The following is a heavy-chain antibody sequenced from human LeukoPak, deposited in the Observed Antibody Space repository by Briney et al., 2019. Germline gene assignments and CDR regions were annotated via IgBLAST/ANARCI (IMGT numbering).Heavy chain of an antibody. CDR3: ARVRFSGSGSYSPDFFDY. D-gene: IGHD3-10*01. CDR2: IYYSGST. Sequence: SETLSLTCTVSGVSISSGGYYWSWLRQHPGKGLEWIGYIYYSGSTYYNPSLKSRVTISVDMSKNQFSLKLSSVTAADTAVYYCARVRFSGSGSYSPDFFDYWGQGTLVTVSS. J-gene: IGHJ4*02. V-gene: IGHV4-31*03. CDR1: GVSISSGGYY.